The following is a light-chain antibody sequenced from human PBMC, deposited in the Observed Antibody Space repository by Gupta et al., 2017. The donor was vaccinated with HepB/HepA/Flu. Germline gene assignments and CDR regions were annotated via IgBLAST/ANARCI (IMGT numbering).Light chain of an antibody. Sequence: EIALTQSPGTLSLSPGERATLSCRASQSVSSSYLAWYQQKPGQAPRLLIYGASSRATAIPDRFSGRGSGTDFTVTISRLEAEDFAVYYWQQDGSSQRFAHGTKVEIK. CDR2: GAS. V-gene: IGKV3-20*01. CDR1: QSVSSSY. J-gene: IGKJ1*01. CDR3: QQDGSSQR.